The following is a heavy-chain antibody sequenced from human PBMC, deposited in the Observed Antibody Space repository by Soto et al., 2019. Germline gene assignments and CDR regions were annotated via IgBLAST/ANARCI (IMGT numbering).Heavy chain of an antibody. J-gene: IGHJ4*02. D-gene: IGHD6-13*01. Sequence: QVRLQQWGAGLLKPSETLSLTCAVYGGSFSGYYWSWIRQPPGKGLEWIGEINHSGSTNYNPSLKSRVTISVDTSKNQFSLKLSSVTAADTAVYYCARSSRWYSSSWYNRRAGHSFDYWGQGTLVTVSS. CDR1: GGSFSGYY. CDR2: INHSGST. CDR3: ARSSRWYSSSWYNRRAGHSFDY. V-gene: IGHV4-34*01.